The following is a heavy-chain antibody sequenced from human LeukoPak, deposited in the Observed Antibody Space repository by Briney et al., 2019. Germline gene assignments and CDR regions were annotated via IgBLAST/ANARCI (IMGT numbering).Heavy chain of an antibody. Sequence: PGGSMRLSCAAYGFTLSNSMNWVRQAPGKGLEWISYINSDTYSNTIHYADTVKGRFTISRDNAKSSLYLQMNSLRDEDTAVYYCARDRDYAFDYWGQGTLVTVSS. CDR3: ARDRDYAFDY. V-gene: IGHV3-48*02. CDR2: INSDTYSNTI. D-gene: IGHD4-17*01. J-gene: IGHJ4*02. CDR1: GFTLSNS.